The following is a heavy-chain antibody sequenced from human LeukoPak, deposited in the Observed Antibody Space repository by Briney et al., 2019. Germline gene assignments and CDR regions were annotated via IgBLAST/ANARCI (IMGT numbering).Heavy chain of an antibody. CDR1: GFTFSTYS. J-gene: IGHJ4*02. V-gene: IGHV3-21*01. CDR3: ARDGSRGNLVTAPDF. Sequence: GGSLRLSCAASGFTFSTYSMNWVRQAPGKGLEWVSSITSSRIYIYYADSVKGRFTISRDNAKISLYLQMNSLRAEDTAVYYCARDGSRGNLVTAPDFWGQGTLVTVSS. D-gene: IGHD2-21*02. CDR2: ITSSRIYI.